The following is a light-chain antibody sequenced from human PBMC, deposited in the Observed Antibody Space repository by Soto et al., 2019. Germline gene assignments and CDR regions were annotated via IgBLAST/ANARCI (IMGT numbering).Light chain of an antibody. Sequence: EAVLTQSPATLSVSPGERATLSCRASQSVATNVAWYQQKPGQAPRLLIYGASTRDTGIPARFSGSGSGTEFTLTISSLQSEDFAVYYCQQYNNWPPWTFGQGTKVEIK. J-gene: IGKJ1*01. CDR2: GAS. CDR1: QSVATN. CDR3: QQYNNWPPWT. V-gene: IGKV3-15*01.